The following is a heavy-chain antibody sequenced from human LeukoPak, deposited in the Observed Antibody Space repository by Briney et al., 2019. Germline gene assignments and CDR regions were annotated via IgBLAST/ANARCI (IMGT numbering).Heavy chain of an antibody. D-gene: IGHD2-8*02. CDR2: IYHSGST. Sequence: SHTLSLTCAVSGGSISSGGYSWSWIRQPPGKGLEWIGYIYHSGSTYYNPSLKSRVTISVDRSKNQFSLKLSSVTAADTAVYYCATKSGTGAFDIWGQGTMVTVAS. CDR1: GGSISSGGYS. CDR3: ATKSGTGAFDI. J-gene: IGHJ3*02. V-gene: IGHV4-30-2*01.